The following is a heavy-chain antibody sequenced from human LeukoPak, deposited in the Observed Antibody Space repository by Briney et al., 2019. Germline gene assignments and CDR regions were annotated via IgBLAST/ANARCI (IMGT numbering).Heavy chain of an antibody. CDR2: IYYSGST. J-gene: IGHJ6*02. CDR1: GGSISSSSYY. Sequence: SETLSLTCTVSGGSISSSSYYWGWIRQPPGKGLEWIGSIYYSGSTNYNPSLKSRVTISVDTSKNQFSLKLSSVTAADTAVYYCARGEGVRKQWLVKGYYYYYGMDVWGQGTTVTVSS. CDR3: ARGEGVRKQWLVKGYYYYYGMDV. D-gene: IGHD6-19*01. V-gene: IGHV4-39*07.